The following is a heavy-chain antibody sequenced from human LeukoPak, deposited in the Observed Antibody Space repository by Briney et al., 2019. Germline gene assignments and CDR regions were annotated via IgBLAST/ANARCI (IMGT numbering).Heavy chain of an antibody. D-gene: IGHD6-19*01. CDR1: GGTFSSYA. J-gene: IGHJ4*02. CDR3: ARDETVAGMKAIDY. CDR2: IIPILGIA. Sequence: GASVKVSCKASGGTFSSYAISWVRQAPGQGLEWMGRIIPILGIANYAQKFQGRVTITADKSTSTAYMELSSLRSEDTAVYYCARDETVAGMKAIDYWGQGTLSPSPQ. V-gene: IGHV1-69*04.